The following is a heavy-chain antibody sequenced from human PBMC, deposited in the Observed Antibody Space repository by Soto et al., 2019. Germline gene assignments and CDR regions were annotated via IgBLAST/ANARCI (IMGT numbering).Heavy chain of an antibody. D-gene: IGHD5-12*01. V-gene: IGHV1-46*01. J-gene: IGHJ5*02. Sequence: QVQLVQSGAEVKKPGASVKVSCKASGYTFTSYYMHWVRQAPGQGLEWMGIINPSGGSTSYAQKFQGRVTMTRDTSTSTVYMEVSSLRSEDTAVYYCARDPERKDGYNGWFDPWGQGTLVTVSS. CDR2: INPSGGST. CDR1: GYTFTSYY. CDR3: ARDPERKDGYNGWFDP.